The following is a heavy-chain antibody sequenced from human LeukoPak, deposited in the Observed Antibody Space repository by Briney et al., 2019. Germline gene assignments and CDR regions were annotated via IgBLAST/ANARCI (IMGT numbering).Heavy chain of an antibody. CDR1: GGSISSYY. Sequence: SETLSLTCTVSGGSISSYYWSWIRQTAGKGLEWIGRIYTSGSTNYNPSLKSRVTMSVDTSKNQFSLKLSSVTAADTAVYYCAREEDIVFYGYYYYYMDVWGKGTTVTVSS. V-gene: IGHV4-4*07. CDR3: AREEDIVFYGYYYYYMDV. CDR2: IYTSGST. D-gene: IGHD2-15*01. J-gene: IGHJ6*03.